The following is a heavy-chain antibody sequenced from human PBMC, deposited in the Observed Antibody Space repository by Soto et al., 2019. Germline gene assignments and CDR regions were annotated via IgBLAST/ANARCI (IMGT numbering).Heavy chain of an antibody. Sequence: EVQLVESGGGLVQPGGSLRLSCAASGFTFSSYSMNWVRQAPGKGLEWVSYISSSSSTIYYADSVKGRFTISRDNAKNSLYLQVDSLRAEDTAVYYCARPGIAAAGWFDPWGQGTLVTVSS. D-gene: IGHD6-13*01. CDR2: ISSSSSTI. CDR3: ARPGIAAAGWFDP. CDR1: GFTFSSYS. V-gene: IGHV3-48*01. J-gene: IGHJ5*02.